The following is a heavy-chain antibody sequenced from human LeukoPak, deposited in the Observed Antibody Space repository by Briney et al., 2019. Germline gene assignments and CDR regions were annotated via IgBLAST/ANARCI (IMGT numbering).Heavy chain of an antibody. J-gene: IGHJ4*02. D-gene: IGHD1-26*01. CDR1: GFTFSSYV. V-gene: IGHV3-23*01. CDR2: ITVSSDIT. Sequence: PGGSLRLSCAASGFTFSSYVMAWVRQAPEKGLEWVAGITVSSDITDYADSVKGRFTISRDNSKNTLYLQMNSLMAVDTPIFYCAKIIPGTYPFDYWGRGTLVTVSS. CDR3: AKIIPGTYPFDY.